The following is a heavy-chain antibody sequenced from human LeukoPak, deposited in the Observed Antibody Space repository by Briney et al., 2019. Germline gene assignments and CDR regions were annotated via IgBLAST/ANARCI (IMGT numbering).Heavy chain of an antibody. CDR2: IYYSGAT. CDR3: ARLFGVRGSGYMDV. V-gene: IGHV4-59*01. J-gene: IGHJ6*02. D-gene: IGHD3-10*01. CDR1: GGSIKGSY. Sequence: SETLSLACTVSGGSIKGSYWTWIRQPPGKGLECIGYIYYSGATNYNPSLKRRVTISVDTSSNQFSLRLRSVTAADTAVYYCARLFGVRGSGYMDVWGQGTTVTVSS.